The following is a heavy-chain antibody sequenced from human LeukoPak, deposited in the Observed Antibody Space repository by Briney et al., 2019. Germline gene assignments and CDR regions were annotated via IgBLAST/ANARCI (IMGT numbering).Heavy chain of an antibody. CDR1: GASISSNSYY. D-gene: IGHD5-18*01. J-gene: IGHJ4*02. Sequence: SETLSLTCTVSGASISSNSYYWGWIRQPPGKGLEWIGDIYHSVSTYYNPSLKTRVTLSEDTSKNQFSLQLSSVSVADTAVYYCARRGYGRRGVFDYWGQEALVTVSS. V-gene: IGHV4-39*01. CDR3: ARRGYGRRGVFDY. CDR2: IYHSVST.